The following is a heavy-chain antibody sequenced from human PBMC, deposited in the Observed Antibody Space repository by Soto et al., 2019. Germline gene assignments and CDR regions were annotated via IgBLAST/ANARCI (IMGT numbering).Heavy chain of an antibody. CDR2: IYSSGST. Sequence: QVQLQESGPGLVRPSETLSLTCTVSSGSISNSYWSWIRQSPGKGLEWIGYIYSSGSTNYNPSLQSRVTISVDTSKTQFSLKLSSLIAADTAVYYCARHSPPFFYGSGPWDVWGQGTTVTVSS. CDR1: SGSISNSY. V-gene: IGHV4-59*08. J-gene: IGHJ6*02. CDR3: ARHSPPFFYGSGPWDV. D-gene: IGHD3-10*01.